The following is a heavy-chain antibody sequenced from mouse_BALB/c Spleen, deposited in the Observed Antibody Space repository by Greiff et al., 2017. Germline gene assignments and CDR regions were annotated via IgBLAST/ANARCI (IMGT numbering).Heavy chain of an antibody. D-gene: IGHD1-1*01. CDR1: GYSITSGYY. J-gene: IGHJ4*01. Sequence: EVQRVESGPGLVKPSQSLSLTCSVTGYSITSGYYWNWIRQFPGNKLEWMGYISYDGSNNYNPSLKNRISITRDTSKNQFFLKLNSVTTEDTATYYCARDSITTVVATDYYAMDYWGQGTSVTVSS. CDR2: ISYDGSN. V-gene: IGHV3-6*02. CDR3: ARDSITTVVATDYYAMDY.